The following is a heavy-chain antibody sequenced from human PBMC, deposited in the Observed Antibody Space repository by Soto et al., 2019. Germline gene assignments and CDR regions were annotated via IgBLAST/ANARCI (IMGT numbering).Heavy chain of an antibody. J-gene: IGHJ4*02. V-gene: IGHV3-33*01. CDR2: IWYDGSNK. CDR3: ARDSGYSSGDRLEY. CDR1: GFTFSSYG. D-gene: IGHD6-19*01. Sequence: PGGSLRLSCAASGFTFSSYGMHWVRQAPGKGLEWVAVIWYDGSNKYYADSVKGRFTISRDNSKNTLYLQMNSLRAEDTAVYYCARDSGYSSGDRLEYWGQGTLVTVSS.